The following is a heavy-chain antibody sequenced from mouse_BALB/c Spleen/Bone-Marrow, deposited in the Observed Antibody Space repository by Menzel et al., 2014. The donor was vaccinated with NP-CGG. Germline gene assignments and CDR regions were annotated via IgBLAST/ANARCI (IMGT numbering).Heavy chain of an antibody. J-gene: IGHJ3*01. V-gene: IGHV1S81*02. CDR3: ARRDFRSWFAY. CDR2: INPSNGRA. D-gene: IGHD2-14*01. CDR1: GYTFTSYW. Sequence: VQLQESGAELVKPGASVNLSGKASGYTFTSYWMYWVKQRPGQGLEWIGEINPSNGRANYNEKFKNKATLTVDKSTSTAYMQVSSLTSEDSAVYYCARRDFRSWFAYWGQGTLVTVSA.